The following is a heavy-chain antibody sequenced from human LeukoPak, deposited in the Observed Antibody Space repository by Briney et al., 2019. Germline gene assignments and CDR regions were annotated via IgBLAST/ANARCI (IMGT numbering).Heavy chain of an antibody. CDR1: GYTFTSYD. V-gene: IGHV1-8*01. J-gene: IGHJ6*02. CDR2: MNPNSGNT. Sequence: ASVKVSYKASGYTFTSYDINWVRQATGQGLEWMGWMNPNSGNTGYAQKFQGRVTMTRNASISTAYMELSSLRSEDTAVYYCARGGGYSYGYYYYYYGMDVWGQGTTVTVSS. CDR3: ARGGGYSYGYYYYYYGMDV. D-gene: IGHD5-18*01.